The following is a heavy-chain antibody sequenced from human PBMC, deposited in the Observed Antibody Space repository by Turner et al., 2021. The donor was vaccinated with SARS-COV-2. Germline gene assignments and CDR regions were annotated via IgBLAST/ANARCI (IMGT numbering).Heavy chain of an antibody. CDR2: IYWNDHK. D-gene: IGHD6-19*01. Sequence: QITLKESGPTLVKPTQTLTLTCTFSGFSLSTTGVGVGWIRQPPEKALEWLALIYWNDHKRYSPSLKSRLTITKDTSKNQVVLTMTNMDPVDTATYYCAHSNSGWDENWFDPWGQGTLVTVSS. V-gene: IGHV2-5*01. CDR3: AHSNSGWDENWFDP. CDR1: GFSLSTTGVG. J-gene: IGHJ5*02.